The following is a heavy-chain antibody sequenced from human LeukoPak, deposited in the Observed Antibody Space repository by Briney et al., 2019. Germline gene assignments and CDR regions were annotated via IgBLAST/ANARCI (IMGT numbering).Heavy chain of an antibody. Sequence: SETLSLTCSVFGNSISSGYYWGWIRQPPGKGLEWIGNIYHSGTTYYNPSLKSRVTISVDTSKNQFSLKLSSVTAADTAVYYCARDPAVAGPGYFDYWGQGTLVTVSS. CDR1: GNSISSGYY. CDR3: ARDPAVAGPGYFDY. CDR2: IYHSGTT. J-gene: IGHJ4*02. D-gene: IGHD6-19*01. V-gene: IGHV4-38-2*02.